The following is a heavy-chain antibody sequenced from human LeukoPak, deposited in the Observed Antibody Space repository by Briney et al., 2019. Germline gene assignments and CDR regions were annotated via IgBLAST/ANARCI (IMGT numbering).Heavy chain of an antibody. Sequence: PSETLSLTCAVSGGSISSSSYYWGWIRQPPGKGLEWIGSIYYSGSTYYNPSLKSRVTISVDTSKNQFSLKLSSVTAADTAVYYCARHVIPGMRFGSNYYYYMDVWGKGTTVTISS. CDR1: GGSISSSSYY. J-gene: IGHJ6*03. CDR3: ARHVIPGMRFGSNYYYYMDV. CDR2: IYYSGST. V-gene: IGHV4-39*01. D-gene: IGHD3-10*01.